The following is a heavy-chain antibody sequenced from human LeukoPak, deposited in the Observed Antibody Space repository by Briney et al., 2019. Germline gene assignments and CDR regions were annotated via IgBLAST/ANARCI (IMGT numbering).Heavy chain of an antibody. J-gene: IGHJ5*02. D-gene: IGHD3-10*01. CDR2: IYYSGTT. CDR3: ARDGMVREFRGKIDP. CDR1: GGSMSSFY. Sequence: SETLSLTCTVSGGSMSSFYWSWIRQPPGKGLEWIGYIYYSGTTNYNPSLKSRVTISVDASKNQFSLKLSSVTAADTAVYYCARDGMVREFRGKIDPWGQGTLVTVSS. V-gene: IGHV4-59*12.